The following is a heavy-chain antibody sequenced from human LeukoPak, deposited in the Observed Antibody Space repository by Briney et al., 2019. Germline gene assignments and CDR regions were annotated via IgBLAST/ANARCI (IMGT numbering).Heavy chain of an antibody. CDR2: ISWNSGSI. CDR3: AKDFSYGYEAYFDY. J-gene: IGHJ4*02. V-gene: IGHV3-9*01. CDR1: GFTVSSNY. Sequence: GGSLRLSCAASGFTVSSNYMTWVRQAPGKGLEWVSGISWNSGSIGYVDSVKGRFTISRDNAKNSLYLQMNSLRAEDTALYYCAKDFSYGYEAYFDYWGQGTLVTVSS. D-gene: IGHD5-18*01.